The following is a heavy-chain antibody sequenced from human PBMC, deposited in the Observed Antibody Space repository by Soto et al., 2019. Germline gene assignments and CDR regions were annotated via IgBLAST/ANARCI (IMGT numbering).Heavy chain of an antibody. CDR2: IIPIFGTA. CDR1: GGTFSSYA. J-gene: IGHJ6*02. Sequence: SVKVSCKASGGTFSSYAISWVRQAPGQGLEWMGGIIPIFGTANYAQKFQGRVTITADESTSTAYMDLSSLRSEDTAVYYCARASIPAAIPVFYDYGIDVWGEGTTV. V-gene: IGHV1-69*13. CDR3: ARASIPAAIPVFYDYGIDV. D-gene: IGHD2-2*02.